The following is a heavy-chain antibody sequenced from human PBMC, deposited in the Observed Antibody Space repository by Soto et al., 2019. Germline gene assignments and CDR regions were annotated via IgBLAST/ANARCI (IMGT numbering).Heavy chain of an antibody. D-gene: IGHD2-15*01. CDR2: ISGSGSST. V-gene: IGHV3-23*01. Sequence: EVQLLESGGGLVQPGGSLRLSCAASGFAFSSYAMNWVRQAPGKGLEWVSVISGSGSSTYYADSVKGRFTISRDNSKKPIDLEMDSLIGEGQAVYYCANSRAVVGSYFDYWGQGTLVTVSS. CDR3: ANSRAVVGSYFDY. CDR1: GFAFSSYA. J-gene: IGHJ4*02.